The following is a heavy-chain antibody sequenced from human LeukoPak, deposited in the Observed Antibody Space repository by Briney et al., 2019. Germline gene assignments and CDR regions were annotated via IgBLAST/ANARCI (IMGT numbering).Heavy chain of an antibody. CDR3: ARVSFNGRNDY. J-gene: IGHJ4*02. CDR2: IYTTGST. Sequence: SETLSLTCTVSGGSISSGSYYWSWIRQPAGKELEWIGRIYTTGSTNYSPSLKSRVTISADTSKNQFSLKLSSVTAADTAVYYCARVSFNGRNDYWGQGTLVTVSS. CDR1: GGSISSGSYY. V-gene: IGHV4-61*02.